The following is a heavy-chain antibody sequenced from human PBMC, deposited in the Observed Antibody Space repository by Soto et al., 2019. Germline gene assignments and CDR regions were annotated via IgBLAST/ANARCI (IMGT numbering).Heavy chain of an antibody. CDR1: GGTFNSFG. J-gene: IGHJ4*02. D-gene: IGHD7-27*01. Sequence: QVHVVQSGAEVKKPGSSVKVTCKSFGGTFNSFGINWVRQAPGQGLEYMGGIIPAFGTTNFAQKFRDRVTLVADASTSTSYMELSSLTSDDTATYYCSIEVWGRGGHYFDSWGQGTLVTVSS. CDR3: SIEVWGRGGHYFDS. CDR2: IIPAFGTT. V-gene: IGHV1-69*01.